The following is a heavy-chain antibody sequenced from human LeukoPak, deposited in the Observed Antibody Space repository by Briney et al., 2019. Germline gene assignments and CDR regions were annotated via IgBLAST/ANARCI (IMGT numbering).Heavy chain of an antibody. CDR1: GGSISSGSYY. J-gene: IGHJ4*02. D-gene: IGHD4/OR15-4a*01. V-gene: IGHV4-61*02. Sequence: PSETLSLTCTVSGGSISSGSYYWRWIRQPAGKGLEWIGRIYTSGSTNYNPSLKSRVTISVDTSKNQFSLKLSSVTAADTAVYYCARGTYGPKAHFDYWGQGTLVTVSS. CDR2: IYTSGST. CDR3: ARGTYGPKAHFDY.